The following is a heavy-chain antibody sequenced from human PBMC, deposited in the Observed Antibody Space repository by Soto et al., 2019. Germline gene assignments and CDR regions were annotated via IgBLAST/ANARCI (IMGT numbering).Heavy chain of an antibody. V-gene: IGHV1-8*01. CDR1: GYTFTSYD. CDR3: GKNRARHCRGGSCFRPAFDI. D-gene: IGHD2-15*01. J-gene: IGHJ3*02. CDR2: MNPNSGNT. Sequence: ASVKVSCKASGYTFTSYDINWVRQATGQGLEWMGWMNPNSGNTGYAQKFQGRVTMTRNTSISTAYMELSSLRSEDTAVYYCGKNRARHCRGGSCFRPAFDIWGQETMVTVSS.